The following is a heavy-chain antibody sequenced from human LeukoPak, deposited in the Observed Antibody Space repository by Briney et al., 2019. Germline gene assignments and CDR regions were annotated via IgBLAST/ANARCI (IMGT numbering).Heavy chain of an antibody. Sequence: ASVKVSCKASGGTFSSYAISWVRQAPGQGLEWMGGIIPIFGTANYAQKFQGRVTITADESTSTAYMELSSLRSEDTAVYYCARDRWSIPVAGTGIYYYYGMDVWGQGTTVTVSS. CDR3: ARDRWSIPVAGTGIYYYYGMDV. J-gene: IGHJ6*02. CDR2: IIPIFGTA. V-gene: IGHV1-69*13. CDR1: GGTFSSYA. D-gene: IGHD6-19*01.